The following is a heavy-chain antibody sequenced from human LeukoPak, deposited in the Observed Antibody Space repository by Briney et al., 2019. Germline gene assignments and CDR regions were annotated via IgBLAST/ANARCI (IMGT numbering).Heavy chain of an antibody. CDR2: IYHSGST. CDR1: GYSISSSSY. Sequence: SETLSLTCAVSGYSISSSSYWGWLRPPPGKGLEWIGSIYHSGSTYYNPSLKSRVTISVDTSKNQFSLKLSSVTAADTAVYYCARDWYSSGWYCDYWGQGTLVTVSS. CDR3: ARDWYSSGWYCDY. J-gene: IGHJ4*02. D-gene: IGHD6-19*01. V-gene: IGHV4-38-2*02.